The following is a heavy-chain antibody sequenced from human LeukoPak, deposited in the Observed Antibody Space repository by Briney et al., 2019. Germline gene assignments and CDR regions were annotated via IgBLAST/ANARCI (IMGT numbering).Heavy chain of an antibody. Sequence: PGGSLRLSCSASGFTFSRFAMTWLRPLPGKGLEWFSTISGNGLQTFYDDSVKGRFSVSRDNSVNIVYLQMDSLRADDSALYSCAKDANYLDSSGYFIPFDYWGPGTLVTVAS. CDR1: GFTFSRFA. D-gene: IGHD3-22*01. CDR3: AKDANYLDSSGYFIPFDY. V-gene: IGHV3-23*01. CDR2: ISGNGLQT. J-gene: IGHJ4*02.